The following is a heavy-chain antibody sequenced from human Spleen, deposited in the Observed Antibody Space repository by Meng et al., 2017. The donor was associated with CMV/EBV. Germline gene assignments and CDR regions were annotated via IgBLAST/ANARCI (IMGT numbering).Heavy chain of an antibody. J-gene: IGHJ4*02. CDR1: GFTFSGSA. V-gene: IGHV3-73*01. CDR3: TTIYRDY. CDR2: IRSKANSYAT. D-gene: IGHD2/OR15-2a*01. Sequence: GESLKISCAASGFTFSGSAMHWVRQASGKGLEWVGRIRSKANSYATAYAASVKGRFTISRDDSKNTAYLQMNGLKSEDTAVYYCTTIYRDYWGQGTLVTVSS.